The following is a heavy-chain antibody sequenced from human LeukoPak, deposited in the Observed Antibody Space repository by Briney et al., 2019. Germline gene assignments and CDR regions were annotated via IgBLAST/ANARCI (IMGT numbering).Heavy chain of an antibody. J-gene: IGHJ3*02. Sequence: NPTETLSLTCTVSGGSISSSSYYWGWIRQPPGKGLEWIGSIYYSGSTYYNPSLKSRVTISVDTSKNQFSLKLSSVTAADTAVYYCARDGSGYYSDPAFDIWGQGTMVTVSS. CDR2: IYYSGST. D-gene: IGHD3-22*01. CDR1: GGSISSSSYY. V-gene: IGHV4-39*07. CDR3: ARDGSGYYSDPAFDI.